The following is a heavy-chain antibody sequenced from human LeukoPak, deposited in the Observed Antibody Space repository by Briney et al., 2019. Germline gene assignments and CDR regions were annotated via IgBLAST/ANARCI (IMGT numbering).Heavy chain of an antibody. CDR2: ISGSGGST. CDR3: ASPSQGYYDILTGYYDY. V-gene: IGHV3-23*01. D-gene: IGHD3-9*01. CDR1: GFTFSSYA. J-gene: IGHJ4*02. Sequence: HPGGSLRLSCAASGFTFSSYAMSWVRQAPGKGLEWVSAISGSGGSTYYADSVKGRFTISRDNSKNTLYLQMNSLRAEDTALYYCASPSQGYYDILTGYYDYWGQGTLVTVSS.